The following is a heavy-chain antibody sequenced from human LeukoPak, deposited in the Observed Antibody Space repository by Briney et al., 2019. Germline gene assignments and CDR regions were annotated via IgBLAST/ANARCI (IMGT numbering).Heavy chain of an antibody. V-gene: IGHV3-21*01. CDR3: ARSRPTSMVRGVIRPFDY. CDR2: ISSSSSYI. D-gene: IGHD3-10*01. CDR1: GFTFSSYS. J-gene: IGHJ4*02. Sequence: GGFLRLSCAASGFTFSSYSMNWVRQAPGKGLEWVSSISSSSSYIYYADSVKGRFTISRDNAKNSLYLQMNSLRAEDTAVYYCARSRPTSMVRGVIRPFDYWGQGTLVTVSS.